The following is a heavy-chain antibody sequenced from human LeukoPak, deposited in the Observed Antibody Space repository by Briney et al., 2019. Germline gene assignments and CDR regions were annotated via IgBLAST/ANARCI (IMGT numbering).Heavy chain of an antibody. CDR3: AREERNGGYLADN. Sequence: ASVKVSCKASGYTFTGYYMHWVRQAPGQGLEWMGRINPNSGGTNYAQKFQGRVTITADESTSTAYMELSSLRSEDTAVYYCAREERNGGYLADNWGQGTLVTVSS. CDR2: INPNSGGT. D-gene: IGHD3-10*01. J-gene: IGHJ4*02. CDR1: GYTFTGYY. V-gene: IGHV1-2*06.